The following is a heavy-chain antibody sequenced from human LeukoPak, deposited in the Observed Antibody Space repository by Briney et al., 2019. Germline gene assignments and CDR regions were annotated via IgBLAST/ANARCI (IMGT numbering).Heavy chain of an antibody. CDR1: GGSISSSSYY. J-gene: IGHJ4*02. Sequence: PSETLSLTCTVSGGSISSSSYYWGWIRQPPGKGLEWIGSIYYSGSTYYNPSLKSRVTISVDTSKNQFSLKLSSVTAADTAVYYCARRRDGYNLFGYWGQGTLVTVSS. D-gene: IGHD5-24*01. CDR3: ARRRDGYNLFGY. CDR2: IYYSGST. V-gene: IGHV4-39*01.